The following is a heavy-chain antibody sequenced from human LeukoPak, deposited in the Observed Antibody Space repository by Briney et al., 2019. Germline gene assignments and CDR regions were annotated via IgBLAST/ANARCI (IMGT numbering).Heavy chain of an antibody. CDR1: SEFMTAYK. CDR3: AREKYSSGWYGVGY. V-gene: IGHV4-4*08. J-gene: IGHJ4*02. D-gene: IGHD6-19*01. CDR2: IYTSGST. Sequence: PSETLSLTCTVSSEFMTAYKWTWIRQSPGRGLELIGRIYTSGSTNYNPSLKSRVTISVDTSKNQFSLKLSSVTAADTAVYYCAREKYSSGWYGVGYWGQGTLVTVSS.